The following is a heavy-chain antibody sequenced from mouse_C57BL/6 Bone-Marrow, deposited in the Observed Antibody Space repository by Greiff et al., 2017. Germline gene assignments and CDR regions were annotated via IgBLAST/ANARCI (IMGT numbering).Heavy chain of an antibody. CDR1: GFNIKDDY. CDR3: TTPIYDDYDLDY. CDR2: IDPENGDT. J-gene: IGHJ2*01. D-gene: IGHD2-4*01. Sequence: EVQLQQSGAELVRPGASVKLSCTASGFNIKDDYMHWVQQRPEQGLEWIGWIDPENGDTEYASKFQGKATITADTSSTTAYLQLSSLTSEGTAVYYCTTPIYDDYDLDYWGQGTTLTVSS. V-gene: IGHV14-4*01.